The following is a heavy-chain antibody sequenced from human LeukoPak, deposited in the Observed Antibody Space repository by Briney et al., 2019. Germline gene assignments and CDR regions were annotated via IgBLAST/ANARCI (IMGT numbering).Heavy chain of an antibody. CDR3: SKDTRDILTGYYNTAFDY. J-gene: IGHJ4*02. CDR2: ISGSGGST. D-gene: IGHD3-9*01. V-gene: IGHV3-23*01. CDR1: GFTFSSYG. Sequence: TGGSLRLSCAASGFTFSSYGMSWVRQAPGKGLEWVSAISGSGGSTYYADSVKGRFTISRDNSKNTLYLQMNSLRAEDTALYYCSKDTRDILTGYYNTAFDYWGQGTLVTVSS.